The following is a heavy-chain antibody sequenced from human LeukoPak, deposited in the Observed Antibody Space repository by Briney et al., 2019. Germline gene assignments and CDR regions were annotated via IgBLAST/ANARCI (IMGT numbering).Heavy chain of an antibody. CDR1: GFTFSSYW. CDR3: ARCGSYYTFDY. D-gene: IGHD3-10*01. CDR2: IKQDGSEK. V-gene: IGHV3-7*01. J-gene: IGHJ4*02. Sequence: GGSLRLSCAASGFTFSSYWMSWVRQAPGKGLEWVANIKQDGSEKYYVDSVKGRFTISRDNAKNSLYLQMDSLRAEDTAVYYCARCGSYYTFDYWGQGTLVTVSS.